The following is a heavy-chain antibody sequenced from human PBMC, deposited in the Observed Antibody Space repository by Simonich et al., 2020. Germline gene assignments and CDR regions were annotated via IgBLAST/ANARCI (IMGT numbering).Heavy chain of an antibody. V-gene: IGHV1-8*03. D-gene: IGHD6-13*01. Sequence: QVQLVQSGAEVTKPGASVKVSCKASGYTFTSYDINWVRQATGQGLEWMGWMNPNSGNTGYAQKVQGRVTITRNTSISTAYMELSSLRSEDTAVYYCARGIGSSWYFDYWGQGTLVTVSS. CDR1: GYTFTSYD. CDR3: ARGIGSSWYFDY. J-gene: IGHJ4*02. CDR2: MNPNSGNT.